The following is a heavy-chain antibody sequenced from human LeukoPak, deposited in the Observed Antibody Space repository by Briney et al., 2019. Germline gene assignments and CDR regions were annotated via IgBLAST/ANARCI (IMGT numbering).Heavy chain of an antibody. CDR1: GFTFSSYA. CDR3: VRADPKKTAMADY. D-gene: IGHD5-18*01. V-gene: IGHV3-64*04. J-gene: IGHJ4*02. CDR2: ISSNGGST. Sequence: PGGSLRLSCSASGFTFSSYAMHWVRQAPGKGLEYVSAISSNGGSTYYADSVKGRFTISRDNAKNSLYLQMNSLRVEDTAVYYCVRADPKKTAMADYWGQGTPVALSS.